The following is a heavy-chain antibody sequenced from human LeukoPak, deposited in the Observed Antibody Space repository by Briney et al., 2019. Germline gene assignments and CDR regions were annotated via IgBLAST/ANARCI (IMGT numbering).Heavy chain of an antibody. Sequence: NPSETLSLTCTVSGGSISSGGYYWSWIRQHPGKGLEWIGYIYYSGSTYYNPSLKSRVTISVDTSKNQFSLKLSSVTAADTAVYSCARAGYARHYFDYWGQGTLVTVSS. CDR2: IYYSGST. D-gene: IGHD2-2*01. J-gene: IGHJ4*02. V-gene: IGHV4-31*03. CDR3: ARAGYARHYFDY. CDR1: GGSISSGGYY.